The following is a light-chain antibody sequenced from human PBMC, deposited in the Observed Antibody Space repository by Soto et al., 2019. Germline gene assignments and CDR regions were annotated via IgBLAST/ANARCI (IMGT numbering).Light chain of an antibody. V-gene: IGKV1-39*01. J-gene: IGKJ2*01. CDR2: AAS. CDR3: QHSHSTPHT. CDR1: QSISSY. Sequence: DIQMTQSPSSLSASVGDRVTITCRASQSISSYLHWYQQKPGKAPKLLIYAASNLQSGVPSRFSGSGSGTYFTLIISSLQREDFATYFCQHSHSTPHTFGKGTKLEIK.